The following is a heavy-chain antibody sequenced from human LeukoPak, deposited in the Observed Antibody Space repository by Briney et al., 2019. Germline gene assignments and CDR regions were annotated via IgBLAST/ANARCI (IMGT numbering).Heavy chain of an antibody. Sequence: GGSLRLSCAASGFTVSSNYMSWVRQAPGKGLEWVSVIYSGGSTYYADSVKGRFTISRDNSKNTLYLQMNSLRAEDTAVYDCAAGSSGYYFRAFDIWGQGTMVTVSS. D-gene: IGHD3-22*01. J-gene: IGHJ3*02. CDR1: GFTVSSNY. CDR2: IYSGGST. CDR3: AAGSSGYYFRAFDI. V-gene: IGHV3-53*01.